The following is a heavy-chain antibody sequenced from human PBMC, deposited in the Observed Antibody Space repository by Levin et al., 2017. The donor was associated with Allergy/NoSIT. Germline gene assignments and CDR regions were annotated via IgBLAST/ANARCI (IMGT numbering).Heavy chain of an antibody. CDR2: VDWDDDK. Sequence: SGPTLVKPPQTLTLTCTFSGFSLTPRGMCVTWIRQPPGKALEWLALVDWDDDKYYTTSLKTRLTISRDTSKNQVVLTMTNMVPVDTATYYCARMTYFDSSGYYIGRGWFDPWGQGTLVTVSS. CDR3: ARMTYFDSSGYYIGRGWFDP. CDR1: GFSLTPRGMC. J-gene: IGHJ5*02. V-gene: IGHV2-70*01. D-gene: IGHD3-22*01.